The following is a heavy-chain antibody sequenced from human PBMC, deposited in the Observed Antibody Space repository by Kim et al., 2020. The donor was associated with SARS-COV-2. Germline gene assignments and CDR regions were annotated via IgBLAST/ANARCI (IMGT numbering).Heavy chain of an antibody. CDR3: ARGYDSSGYYSVRFDY. D-gene: IGHD3-22*01. Sequence: ASVKVSCKASGYTFTSYAMHWVRQAPGQRLEWMGWINAGNGNTKYSQKFQGRVTITRDTSASTAYMELSSLRSEDTAVYYCARGYDSSGYYSVRFDYWGQGTLVTVSS. CDR2: INAGNGNT. J-gene: IGHJ4*02. V-gene: IGHV1-3*01. CDR1: GYTFTSYA.